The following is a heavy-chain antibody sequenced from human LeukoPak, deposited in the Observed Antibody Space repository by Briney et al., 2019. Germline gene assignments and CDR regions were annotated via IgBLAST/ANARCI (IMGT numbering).Heavy chain of an antibody. Sequence: GGSLRLSCAASGFTFPNYVMSWVRQAPGKGLEWVSGISGSGDNTYYADSVKGRFTISRDSSKNTLYLQMNSLRAEDAAVYYCANEYSKGDVWGQGTMVTVSS. CDR2: ISGSGDNT. J-gene: IGHJ3*01. CDR1: GFTFPNYV. D-gene: IGHD4-11*01. CDR3: ANEYSKGDV. V-gene: IGHV3-23*01.